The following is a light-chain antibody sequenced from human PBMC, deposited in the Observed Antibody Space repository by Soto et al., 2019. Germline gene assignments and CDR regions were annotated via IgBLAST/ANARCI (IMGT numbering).Light chain of an antibody. CDR2: GAS. CDR3: QQYDHWPRGT. V-gene: IGKV3-15*01. Sequence: EIVLTQSPATLSVSPGERATLSCRASQSIDTYLAWYQQKPGQAPRPLIYGASNRATGIPARFSGSGSGTEFTLTISSLQSEDFGVYYCQQYDHWPRGTFGQGTKLEI. J-gene: IGKJ2*01. CDR1: QSIDTY.